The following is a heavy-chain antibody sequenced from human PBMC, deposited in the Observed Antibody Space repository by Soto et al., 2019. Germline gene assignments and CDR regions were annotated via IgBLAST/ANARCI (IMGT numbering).Heavy chain of an antibody. CDR2: IYWDNDK. CDR3: AHSPGYSYASH. D-gene: IGHD5-18*01. Sequence: QITLKESGPTLVKPTQTLTLTCTFSGFSLSTCGVGVGWIRQPPGKALEWLALIYWDNDKRYSPSLKSRLAITKDTSKNQVVLTMTNMDPVDTATYYCAHSPGYSYASHWGQGALVTVSS. V-gene: IGHV2-5*02. CDR1: GFSLSTCGVG. J-gene: IGHJ4*02.